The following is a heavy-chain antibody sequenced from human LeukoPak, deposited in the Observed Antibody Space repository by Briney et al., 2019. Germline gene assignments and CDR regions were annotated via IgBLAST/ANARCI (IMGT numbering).Heavy chain of an antibody. CDR2: IYYSGST. V-gene: IGHV4-31*03. CDR3: ARVRNYYDSSGYLDY. D-gene: IGHD3-22*01. CDR1: GVSISSGGYY. J-gene: IGHJ4*02. Sequence: SETLSLTCTVSGVSISSGGYYWSWIRQHLGKGLEWIGYIYYSGSTYYNPSLKSRVTISVDTSKNQFSLKLSSVTAADTAVYYCARVRNYYDSSGYLDYWGQGTLVTVSS.